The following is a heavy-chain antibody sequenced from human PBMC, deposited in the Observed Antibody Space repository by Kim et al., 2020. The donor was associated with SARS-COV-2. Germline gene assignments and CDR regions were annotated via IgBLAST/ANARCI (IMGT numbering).Heavy chain of an antibody. CDR3: ARDVWFGELPLEYFQH. CDR2: ISAYNGNT. Sequence: ASVKVSCKASGYTFTSYGISWVRQAPGQGLEWMGWISAYNGNTNYAQKLQGRVTMTTDTSTSTAYMELRSLRSDDTAVYYCARDVWFGELPLEYFQHWGQGTLVTVSS. CDR1: GYTFTSYG. D-gene: IGHD3-10*01. J-gene: IGHJ1*01. V-gene: IGHV1-18*01.